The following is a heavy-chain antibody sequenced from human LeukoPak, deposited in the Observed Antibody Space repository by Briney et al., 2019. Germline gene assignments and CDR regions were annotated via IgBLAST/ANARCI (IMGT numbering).Heavy chain of an antibody. Sequence: SETLSLTCTVSGGSISSGSYYWSWIRQPAGKGLEWIGRIYTSGSTNYNPSLKSRVTISVDTSKNQFSLKLSSVTAADTAVYYCARDYGYSYGYDAFDIWGQGTMVTVSS. CDR1: GGSISSGSYY. CDR2: IYTSGST. V-gene: IGHV4-61*02. J-gene: IGHJ3*02. D-gene: IGHD5-18*01. CDR3: ARDYGYSYGYDAFDI.